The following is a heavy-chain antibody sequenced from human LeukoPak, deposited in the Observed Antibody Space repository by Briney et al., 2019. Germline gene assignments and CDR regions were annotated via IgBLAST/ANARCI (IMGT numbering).Heavy chain of an antibody. V-gene: IGHV4-30-4*01. Sequence: SGTLSLTCTVSGGSISSGDYYWSWIRQPPGKGLEWIGYIYYSGSTYYNPSLKSRVTISVDTSKNQFSLKLSSVTAADTAVYYCARAHFEVVAATEAFDYWGQGTLVTVSS. CDR1: GGSISSGDYY. J-gene: IGHJ4*02. D-gene: IGHD2-15*01. CDR2: IYYSGST. CDR3: ARAHFEVVAATEAFDY.